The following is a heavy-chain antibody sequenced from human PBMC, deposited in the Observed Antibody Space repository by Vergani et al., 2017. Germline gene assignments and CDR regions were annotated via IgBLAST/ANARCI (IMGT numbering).Heavy chain of an antibody. Sequence: EVQLVESGGGLVQPGRSLRLSCAASGFTFDDHAMHWVRQAPGKGLEWVSGISWNSGSIGYADSVKGRFTISRDNAKNSLYLQMNSLRAEDTALYYCAKADLVVGATYDAFDIWGQGTMVTVSS. CDR3: AKADLVVGATYDAFDI. J-gene: IGHJ3*02. CDR2: ISWNSGSI. CDR1: GFTFDDHA. D-gene: IGHD1-26*01. V-gene: IGHV3-9*01.